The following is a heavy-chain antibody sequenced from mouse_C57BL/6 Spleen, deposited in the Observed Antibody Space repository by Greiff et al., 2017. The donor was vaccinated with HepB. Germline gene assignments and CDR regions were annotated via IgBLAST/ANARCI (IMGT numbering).Heavy chain of an antibody. J-gene: IGHJ4*01. Sequence: VKLVESGPELVKPGASVKISCKASGYAFSSSWMNWVKQRPGKGLEWIGRIYPGDGDTNYNGKFKGKATLTADKSSSTAYMQLSSLTSEDSAVYFCASGGYGSSLMDYWGQGTSVTVSS. CDR1: GYAFSSSW. CDR3: ASGGYGSSLMDY. V-gene: IGHV1-82*01. D-gene: IGHD1-1*01. CDR2: IYPGDGDT.